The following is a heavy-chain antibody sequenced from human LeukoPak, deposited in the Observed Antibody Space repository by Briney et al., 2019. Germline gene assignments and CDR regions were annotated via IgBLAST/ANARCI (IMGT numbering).Heavy chain of an antibody. J-gene: IGHJ6*03. Sequence: GASVKVSCKASGYTFTGYYMHWVRQAPGQGLEWMGWINPNSGGTNYAQKFQGRVTMTRDTSISTAYMELSRLRSDDTAVYYCARDHTVVPAAIEVYYYYYMGVWGKGTTVTVSS. CDR2: INPNSGGT. V-gene: IGHV1-2*02. CDR1: GYTFTGYY. D-gene: IGHD2-2*02. CDR3: ARDHTVVPAAIEVYYYYYMGV.